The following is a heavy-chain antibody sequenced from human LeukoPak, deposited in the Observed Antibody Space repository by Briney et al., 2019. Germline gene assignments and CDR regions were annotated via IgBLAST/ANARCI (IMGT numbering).Heavy chain of an antibody. V-gene: IGHV4-34*01. CDR2: INHSGST. Sequence: SETLSLTCAVYGGSFSCYYWSWIRQPPGKGLEWIGEINHSGSTNYNPSLKSRVPISVDASNNQFSLKLSSVTAADTAVYYCARVRTVEYSSSTAMFDAFEIWGRGTVDTVSS. D-gene: IGHD6-6*01. CDR3: ARVRTVEYSSSTAMFDAFEI. CDR1: GGSFSCYY. J-gene: IGHJ3*02.